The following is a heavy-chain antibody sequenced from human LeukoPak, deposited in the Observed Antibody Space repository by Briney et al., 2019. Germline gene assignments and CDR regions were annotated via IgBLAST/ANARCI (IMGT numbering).Heavy chain of an antibody. Sequence: GGSLRLSCAASGFTFSTHAMSWVRQAPGKGLEWVSAVTSGGSTYNADSVKGRFTISRDDSKNMLYLQMNSLRAEDTAVYYCAKGQTYYDTLTGYPRYYYAMDVWGQGTTVTVAS. D-gene: IGHD3-9*01. CDR3: AKGQTYYDTLTGYPRYYYAMDV. CDR1: GFTFSTHA. J-gene: IGHJ6*02. CDR2: VTSGGST. V-gene: IGHV3-23*01.